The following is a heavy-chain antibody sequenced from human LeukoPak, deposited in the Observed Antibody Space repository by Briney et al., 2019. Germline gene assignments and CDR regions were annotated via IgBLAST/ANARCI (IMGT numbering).Heavy chain of an antibody. CDR1: GFTFSTYS. CDR3: ARDPEDTQNFDY. Sequence: GGSLRLSCAASGFTFSTYSMNWVRQAPGKGLEWVSSISSSSSHIHYADSVKGRFTTSRDNAKNSLYLQMNSLRAEDTAVYYCARDPEDTQNFDYWGQGTLVTVPS. J-gene: IGHJ4*02. CDR2: ISSSSSHI. D-gene: IGHD2-15*01. V-gene: IGHV3-21*01.